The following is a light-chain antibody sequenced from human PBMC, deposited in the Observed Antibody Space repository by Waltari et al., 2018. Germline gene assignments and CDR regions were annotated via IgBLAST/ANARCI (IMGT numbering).Light chain of an antibody. Sequence: QSALTQPASVSGSPGQSIPISCTRSSSDVGGYNYVSWYQPNPGKAPKLMISDVNKRPSGVSNRFSGSKSDNTASLTISGLQAEDEAHYYCTSFTSSSTIVFGGGTKLTVL. CDR2: DVN. CDR3: TSFTSSSTIV. J-gene: IGLJ2*01. V-gene: IGLV2-14*03. CDR1: SSDVGGYNY.